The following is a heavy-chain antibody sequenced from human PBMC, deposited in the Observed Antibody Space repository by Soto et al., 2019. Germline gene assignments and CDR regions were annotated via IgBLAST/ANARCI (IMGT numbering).Heavy chain of an antibody. CDR1: GFTFSSYG. V-gene: IGHV3-30*03. CDR2: ISYDGSIK. CDR3: ATDGLRYFDWAREPQYYYGLDV. D-gene: IGHD3-9*01. J-gene: IGHJ6*02. Sequence: QVQLVESGGGVVQPGRSLRLSCAASGFTFSSYGMHWVRQAPGKGLEWVAVISYDGSIKYYAYSVKGRFTISRDSSKNTLYLQMNSLRAEDTAVYYCATDGLRYFDWAREPQYYYGLDVWGQGTTVTVSS.